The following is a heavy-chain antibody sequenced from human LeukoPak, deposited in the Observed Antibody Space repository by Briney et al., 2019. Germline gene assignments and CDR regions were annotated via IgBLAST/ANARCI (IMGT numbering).Heavy chain of an antibody. CDR3: ARDGRGDYGGDY. V-gene: IGHV3-21*01. CDR1: GFTFSSYS. Sequence: GGSLRLSCAASGFTFSSYSMIWVRQAPGKGLEWVSSISTSSSYIYYADSLKGRFTISRDNAKNSLYLQMNSLRAEDTAVYYCARDGRGDYGGDYWGQGTLVTVSS. D-gene: IGHD4-17*01. J-gene: IGHJ4*02. CDR2: ISTSSSYI.